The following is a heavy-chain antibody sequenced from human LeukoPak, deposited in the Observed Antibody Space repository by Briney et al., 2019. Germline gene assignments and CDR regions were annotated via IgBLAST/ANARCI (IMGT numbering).Heavy chain of an antibody. CDR1: GGTFSSYA. CDR3: ARVKIGYGEYWFDP. J-gene: IGHJ5*02. Sequence: SVKLSCKASGGTFSSYAISWVRQAPGQGLEWMGGIISIFGTANYAQKLQGRVTLTTDTSTSTAYMELRSLRSDDTAVYYCARVKIGYGEYWFDPWGQGTLVTVSS. V-gene: IGHV1-69*05. CDR2: IISIFGTA. D-gene: IGHD4-17*01.